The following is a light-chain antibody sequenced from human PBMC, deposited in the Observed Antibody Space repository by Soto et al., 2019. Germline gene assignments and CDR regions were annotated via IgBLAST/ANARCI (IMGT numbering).Light chain of an antibody. CDR2: EGD. CDR3: CTHAGRNTYV. J-gene: IGLJ1*01. Sequence: QSALTQPASVSGSPGQSITIFCTGAGSDVGGRNLVSWYLHRPGEGPQLLVFEGDKRPSGVSDRFSASKSANTASLTISGLQAEDEADYYCCTHAGRNTYVFGTGTKLTVL. CDR1: GSDVGGRNL. V-gene: IGLV2-23*01.